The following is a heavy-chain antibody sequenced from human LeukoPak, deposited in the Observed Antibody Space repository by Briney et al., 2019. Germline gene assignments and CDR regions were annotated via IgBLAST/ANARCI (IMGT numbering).Heavy chain of an antibody. D-gene: IGHD3-10*01. Sequence: GGSLRLSCAASGFTFSSYAMSWVRQAPGMGLEWVSAISGSDRSTYYADSVKGRFTISRDNSKNTLYMQMNSLRAEDTAVYYCAKDDDGSGSYPSFRYWGQGTLVTVSS. CDR3: AKDDDGSGSYPSFRY. V-gene: IGHV3-23*01. CDR2: ISGSDRST. J-gene: IGHJ4*02. CDR1: GFTFSSYA.